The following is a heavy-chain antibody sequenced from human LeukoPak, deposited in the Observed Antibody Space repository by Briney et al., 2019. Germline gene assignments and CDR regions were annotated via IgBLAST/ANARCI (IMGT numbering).Heavy chain of an antibody. Sequence: PGGSLRLSCAASGFTVSTYYMSWVRQAPGKGLECVSVIFAGGNTFYSDSVEGRFTISRDNSKNMLYLKMNSLRAEDTAVYYCAKDVHNWGFDCCGQGGEVSVPS. CDR3: AKDVHNWGFDC. CDR1: GFTVSTYY. D-gene: IGHD7-27*01. V-gene: IGHV3-66*02. CDR2: IFAGGNT. J-gene: IGHJ4*02.